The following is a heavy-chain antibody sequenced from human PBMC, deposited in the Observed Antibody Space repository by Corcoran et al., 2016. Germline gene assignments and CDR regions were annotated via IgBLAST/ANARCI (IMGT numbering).Heavy chain of an antibody. CDR3: AKVSHGTYWYFDL. CDR1: GYTFADYY. D-gene: IGHD1-26*01. J-gene: IGHJ2*01. V-gene: IGHV1-2*02. Sequence: QAQLEQSGTEVKKPGASVKVSCKASGYTFADYYMHWVRQAPGQGLEWMGWIDPDTGVTNSAQTFQGRITMTGDPSISTAYMELTRLRSDYTAVYYLAKVSHGTYWYFDLWGRGTLVTVSS. CDR2: IDPDTGVT.